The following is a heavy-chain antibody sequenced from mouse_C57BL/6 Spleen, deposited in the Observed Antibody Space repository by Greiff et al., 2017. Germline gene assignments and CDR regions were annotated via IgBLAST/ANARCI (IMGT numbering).Heavy chain of an antibody. Sequence: VESGGGLVKPGGSLKLSCAASGFTFSSYTMSWVRQTPEKRLEWVATISGGGGNTYYPDSVKGRFTISRDNAKNTLYLQMSSLRSEDTALYYCARQGYYGSNAMDYWGQGTSVTVSS. CDR3: ARQGYYGSNAMDY. J-gene: IGHJ4*01. CDR2: ISGGGGNT. V-gene: IGHV5-9*01. CDR1: GFTFSSYT. D-gene: IGHD1-1*01.